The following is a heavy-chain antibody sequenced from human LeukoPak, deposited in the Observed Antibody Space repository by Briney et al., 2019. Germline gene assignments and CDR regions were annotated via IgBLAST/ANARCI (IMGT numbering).Heavy chain of an antibody. CDR1: VGSFSGYY. V-gene: IGHV4-34*01. CDR2: INHSGST. CDR3: ARGWLRQRWLPSY. D-gene: IGHD5-24*01. J-gene: IGHJ4*02. Sequence: PSETLSLTCAVYVGSFSGYYWSWIRQPPGKGLEGIGEINHSGSTNYNPSLKSRVTISVDTSKNQFSLKLSSVTAADTAVYYCARGWLRQRWLPSYWGQGTLVTVSS.